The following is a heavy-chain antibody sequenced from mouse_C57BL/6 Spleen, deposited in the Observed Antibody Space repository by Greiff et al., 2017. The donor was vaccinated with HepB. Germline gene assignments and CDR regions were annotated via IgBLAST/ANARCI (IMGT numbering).Heavy chain of an antibody. CDR2: ISSGSSTI. V-gene: IGHV5-17*01. CDR1: GFTFSDYG. J-gene: IGHJ2*01. D-gene: IGHD4-1*01. CDR3: ARETGTYFDY. Sequence: EVKVVESGGGLVKPGGSLKLYCAASGFTFSDYGMHWVRQAPEKGLEWVAYISSGSSTIYYADTVKGRFTISRDNAKNTLFLQMTSLRSEDTAMYYCARETGTYFDYWGQGTTLTVSS.